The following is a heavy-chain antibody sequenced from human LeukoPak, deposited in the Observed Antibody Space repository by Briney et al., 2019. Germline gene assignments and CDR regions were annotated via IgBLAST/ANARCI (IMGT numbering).Heavy chain of an antibody. J-gene: IGHJ4*02. V-gene: IGHV4-34*01. CDR2: VNHSGST. D-gene: IGHD2-15*01. CDR3: ARGGYCSGGSCLKFDY. Sequence: SETLSLTCAVYGESFSGYYWSWIRQPPGKGLEWIGEVNHSGSTNYNPSLKSRVTISVDTSKNQFSLKLSSVTAADTAVYYCARGGYCSGGSCLKFDYWGQGTLVTVSS. CDR1: GESFSGYY.